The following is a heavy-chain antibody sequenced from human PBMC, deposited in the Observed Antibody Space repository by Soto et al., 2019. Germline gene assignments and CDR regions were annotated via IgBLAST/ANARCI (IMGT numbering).Heavy chain of an antibody. CDR2: INHSGST. Sequence: LSLTCAVYGGSFSGYYWSWIRQPPGKGLEWIGEINHSGSTNYNPSLKSRVTISVDTSKNQFSLKLSSVTAADTAVYYCARGRVLVPYYDFWSGYYEYNWFDPWGQGTLVTVSS. D-gene: IGHD3-3*01. CDR1: GGSFSGYY. CDR3: ARGRVLVPYYDFWSGYYEYNWFDP. V-gene: IGHV4-34*01. J-gene: IGHJ5*02.